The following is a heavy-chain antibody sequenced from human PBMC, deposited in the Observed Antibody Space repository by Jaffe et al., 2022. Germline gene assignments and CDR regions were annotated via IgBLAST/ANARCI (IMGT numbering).Heavy chain of an antibody. CDR3: ARRLSSSGWFDP. J-gene: IGHJ5*02. CDR1: GYSISSGYY. V-gene: IGHV4-38-2*01. D-gene: IGHD6-13*01. CDR2: IYHSGST. Sequence: QVQLQESGPGLVKPSETLSLTCAVSGYSISSGYYWGWIRQPPGKGLEWIGSIYHSGSTYYNPSLKSRVTISVDTSKNQFSLKLSSVTAADTAVYYCARRLSSSGWFDPWGQGTLVTVSS.